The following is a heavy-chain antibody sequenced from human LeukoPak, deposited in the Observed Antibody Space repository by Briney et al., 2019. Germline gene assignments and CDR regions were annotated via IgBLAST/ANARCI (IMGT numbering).Heavy chain of an antibody. CDR2: ISYDGSNK. Sequence: GGSLRLSSAASGFTFSSYGMHWVRQAPGKGLEWVAVISYDGSNKYYADSVKGRFTISRDNSKNTLYLQMNSLRAEDTAVYYCAKGIQLWLLIDAFDIWGQGTMVTVSS. CDR3: AKGIQLWLLIDAFDI. J-gene: IGHJ3*02. V-gene: IGHV3-30*18. CDR1: GFTFSSYG. D-gene: IGHD5-18*01.